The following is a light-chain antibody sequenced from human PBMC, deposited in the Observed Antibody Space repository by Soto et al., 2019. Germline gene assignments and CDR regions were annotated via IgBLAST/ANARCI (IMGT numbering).Light chain of an antibody. J-gene: IGLJ3*02. CDR1: SSNIGSNY. Sequence: QSVLTQPPSASGTPGQRVTISCSGSSSNIGSNYVYWYQQLPGTAPKLLIYRNNQRPSGVPDRFSGSKSGTSASLAISGLRSEDEAEYYCAAWDDSRSVPWVFGGGTKLTVL. CDR2: RNN. CDR3: AAWDDSRSVPWV. V-gene: IGLV1-47*01.